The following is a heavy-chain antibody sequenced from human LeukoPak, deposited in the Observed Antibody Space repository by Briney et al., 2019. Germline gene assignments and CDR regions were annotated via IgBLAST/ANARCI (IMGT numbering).Heavy chain of an antibody. D-gene: IGHD2-2*01. V-gene: IGHV3-53*01. J-gene: IGHJ4*02. Sequence: HPGGSLRLSCAASGFTVSSNYMSWVRQAPGKGLEWVSVIYVDGSTHYADSVKGRFSISRDNSKNTLSLQMNSLRADDTAVYYCARLVIVPATSSFDYWGQGTLVTVSS. CDR1: GFTVSSNY. CDR3: ARLVIVPATSSFDY. CDR2: IYVDGST.